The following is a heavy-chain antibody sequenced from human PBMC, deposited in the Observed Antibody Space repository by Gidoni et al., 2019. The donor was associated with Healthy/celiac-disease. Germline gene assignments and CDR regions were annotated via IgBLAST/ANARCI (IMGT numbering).Heavy chain of an antibody. CDR3: AREHKVVLGAAFDY. CDR2: ISYDGSNK. Sequence: QVQLVESGGGVVQPGRSLRLPCAASGFTFSSYAMHWVRQAPGKGVEWVAVISYDGSNKYYADSVKGRFTISRDNSKNTLYLQMNSLRAEDTAVYYCAREHKVVLGAAFDYWGQGTLVTVSS. D-gene: IGHD3-16*01. CDR1: GFTFSSYA. V-gene: IGHV3-30-3*01. J-gene: IGHJ4*02.